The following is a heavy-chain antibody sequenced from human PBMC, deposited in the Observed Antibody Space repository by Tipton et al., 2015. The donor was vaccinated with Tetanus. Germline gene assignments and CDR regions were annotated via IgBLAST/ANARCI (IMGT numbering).Heavy chain of an antibody. CDR3: ARLAMTAVTNDY. D-gene: IGHD4-11*01. CDR1: GASISSAIYL. J-gene: IGHJ4*02. Sequence: LRLSCTVSGASISSAIYLWGWIRQPPGKGLEWIGSVSFTGNTYYNPSLQSRLSMSGDTSRNMFSLKLGSVTAADTAIYYCARLAMTAVTNDYWGQGTLVTVSS. V-gene: IGHV4-39*01. CDR2: VSFTGNT.